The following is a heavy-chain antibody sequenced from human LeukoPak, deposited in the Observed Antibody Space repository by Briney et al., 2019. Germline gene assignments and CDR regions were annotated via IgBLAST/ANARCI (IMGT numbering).Heavy chain of an antibody. V-gene: IGHV4-59*01. D-gene: IGHD5-24*01. J-gene: IGHJ4*02. CDR1: GGSISSYY. Sequence: SETLSLTCTVSGGSISSYYWSWIRQPPGKGLEWIGYIYYSGSTNYNPSLKSRVTISVDTSKNQFSLKLSSVTVADTAVYYCARGRRGLQLDYWGQGTLVTVSS. CDR2: IYYSGST. CDR3: ARGRRGLQLDY.